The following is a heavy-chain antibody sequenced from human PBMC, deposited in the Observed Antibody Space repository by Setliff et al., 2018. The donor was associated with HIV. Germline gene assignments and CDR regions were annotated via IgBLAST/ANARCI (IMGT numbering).Heavy chain of an antibody. CDR1: GGSVDIYH. D-gene: IGHD5-12*01. CDR3: AKDSGYEGDHYFDY. Sequence: TSETLSLTCTVSGGSVDIYHLIWIRQPPGKGLECIGYIYASDTTHYNPSLESRVTIYRDASKNQISLKLRSVTAADTAVYYCAKDSGYEGDHYFDYWGQGTLVTVSS. CDR2: IYASDTT. J-gene: IGHJ4*02. V-gene: IGHV4-4*08.